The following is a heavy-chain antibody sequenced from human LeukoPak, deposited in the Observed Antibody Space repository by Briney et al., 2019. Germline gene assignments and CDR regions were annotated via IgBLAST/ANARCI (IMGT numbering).Heavy chain of an antibody. CDR1: GFTFSSYE. D-gene: IGHD5-18*01. CDR3: ARTADTAMAENWFDP. CDR2: ISSSCSTI. V-gene: IGHV3-48*03. Sequence: GGSLRLSCAASGFTFSSYEMNWVRQAPGKGLEWVSYISSSCSTIYYADSVKGRFTISRDNAKNSLYLQMNSLRAEDTAVYYCARTADTAMAENWFDPWGQGTLVTVSS. J-gene: IGHJ5*02.